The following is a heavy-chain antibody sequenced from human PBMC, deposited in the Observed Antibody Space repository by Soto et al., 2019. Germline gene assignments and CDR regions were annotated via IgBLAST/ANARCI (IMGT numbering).Heavy chain of an antibody. D-gene: IGHD4-17*01. CDR1: GASISNGDYY. V-gene: IGHV4-30-4*01. J-gene: IGHJ6*02. CDR3: ARGWAGSAYGDYYYNYGMDV. Sequence: SETLTLTCAVSGASISNGDYYWSWIRQPPGKGLEWIGYIYHSGTTYYTPSLKSRVTISVDTSKNQFSLKLSSVTAADTAVYYCARGWAGSAYGDYYYNYGMDVWGQGTTVTVSS. CDR2: IYHSGTT.